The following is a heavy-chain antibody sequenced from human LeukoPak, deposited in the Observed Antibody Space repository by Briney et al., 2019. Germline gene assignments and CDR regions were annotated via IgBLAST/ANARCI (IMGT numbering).Heavy chain of an antibody. V-gene: IGHV4-61*01. Sequence: SETLSLTCTVSGGSVSSGSYYWSWIRQPPGKGLEWIGYIYYSGSTNYNPSLKSRVTISVDTSKNQFSLKLSSVTAADTAVYYCARGAANFDYWGQGTLVTVSS. CDR3: ARGAANFDY. CDR2: IYYSGST. J-gene: IGHJ4*02. CDR1: GGSVSSGSYY.